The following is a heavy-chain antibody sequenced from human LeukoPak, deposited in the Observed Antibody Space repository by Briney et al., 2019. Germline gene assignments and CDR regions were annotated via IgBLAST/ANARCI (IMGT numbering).Heavy chain of an antibody. CDR1: GFTVSSNY. D-gene: IGHD5-18*01. Sequence: GGSLRLSCAASGFTVSSNYMSWVRQAPGKGLERVSVIYSGGSTYYADSVKGRFTISRHNSKNTLYLQMNSLRAEDTAVYYCARELSGYSSGYGMDVWGQGTTVTVSS. J-gene: IGHJ6*02. CDR3: ARELSGYSSGYGMDV. V-gene: IGHV3-53*04. CDR2: IYSGGST.